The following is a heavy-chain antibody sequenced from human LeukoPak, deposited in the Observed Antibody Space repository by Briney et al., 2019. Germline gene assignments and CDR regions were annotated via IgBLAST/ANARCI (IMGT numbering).Heavy chain of an antibody. CDR3: ARRYSSGWYPGPTLDY. J-gene: IGHJ4*02. CDR2: ISSSSYI. D-gene: IGHD6-19*01. Sequence: GGSLRLSCAASGFTFSSYSMNWVRQAPGKGLEWVSSISSSSYIYYADSVKGRFTISRDNAKNSLYLQMNSLRAEDTAVYYCARRYSSGWYPGPTLDYWGQGTLVTVSS. V-gene: IGHV3-21*01. CDR1: GFTFSSYS.